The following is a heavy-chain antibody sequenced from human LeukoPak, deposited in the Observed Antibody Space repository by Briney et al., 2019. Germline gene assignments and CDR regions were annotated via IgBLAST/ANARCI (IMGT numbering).Heavy chain of an antibody. J-gene: IGHJ6*03. Sequence: SVKVSCKASGGTFSSYAISWVRQAPGQGLEWMGGIIPIFGTANYAQKFQGRVTITTDDSTSTAYMELSSLRSEDTAVYYCARALWFGEFPPYYYYYMDVWGKGTTVTVSS. CDR3: ARALWFGEFPPYYYYYMDV. V-gene: IGHV1-69*05. CDR1: GGTFSSYA. D-gene: IGHD3-10*01. CDR2: IIPIFGTA.